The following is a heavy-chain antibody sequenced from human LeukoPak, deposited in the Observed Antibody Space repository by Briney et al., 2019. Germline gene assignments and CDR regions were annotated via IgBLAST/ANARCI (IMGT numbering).Heavy chain of an antibody. CDR3: ARRHCSSTNCYGDAFDI. D-gene: IGHD2-2*01. CDR1: GGSISSSSNY. Sequence: PSETLCLTCTVSGGSISSSSNYWGWIRQPPGKGLEWIGNIYYSGSTYYNPSLRSRVTISVDTSKNQFSLNLISVTAADTAVYYCARRHCSSTNCYGDAFDIWGQGTMVTVSS. J-gene: IGHJ3*02. CDR2: IYYSGST. V-gene: IGHV4-39*01.